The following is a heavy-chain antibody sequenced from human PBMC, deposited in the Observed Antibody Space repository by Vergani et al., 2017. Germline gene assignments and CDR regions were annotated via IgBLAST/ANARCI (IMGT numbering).Heavy chain of an antibody. D-gene: IGHD3-10*01. CDR2: INHSGST. CDR3: ARARSXYYGSGSYSSYFDY. CDR1: GGSFSGYY. J-gene: IGHJ4*02. V-gene: IGHV4-34*01. Sequence: QVQLQQWGAGLLKPSETLALTCAVYGGSFSGYYWSWIRQPPGKGLEWIGEINHSGSTNYNPSLKSRVTISVDTSKNQFSLKLSSVTAADTAVYYCARARSXYYGSGSYSSYFDYWGQGTLVTVSS.